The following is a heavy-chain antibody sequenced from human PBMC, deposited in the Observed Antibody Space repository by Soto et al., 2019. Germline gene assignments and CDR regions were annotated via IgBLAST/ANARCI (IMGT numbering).Heavy chain of an antibody. J-gene: IGHJ4*02. D-gene: IGHD3-16*01. CDR2: IYHSGST. CDR1: GGCR. V-gene: IGHV4-30-2*01. CDR3: ARGPPFH. Sequence: GGCRWSWIRQPPGKGLEWIGYIYHSGSTYYNPSLKSRVTISVDRSKNQFSLKLSSVTAADTAVYYCARGPPFHWGQGTQVTVSS.